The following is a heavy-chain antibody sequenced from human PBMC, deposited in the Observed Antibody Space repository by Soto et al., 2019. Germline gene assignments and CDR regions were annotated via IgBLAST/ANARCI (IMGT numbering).Heavy chain of an antibody. J-gene: IGHJ4*02. CDR1: GFTFSSYA. CDR2: ISSNGGST. CDR3: ARDLHKDIVVVVAAPTMGY. D-gene: IGHD2-15*01. Sequence: GGSLRLSCAASGFTFSSYAMHWVRQAPGKGLEYVSAISSNGGSTYYANSVKGRFTISRDNSKNTLYLQMGSLRAEDMAVYYCARDLHKDIVVVVAAPTMGYWGQGTLVTVSS. V-gene: IGHV3-64*01.